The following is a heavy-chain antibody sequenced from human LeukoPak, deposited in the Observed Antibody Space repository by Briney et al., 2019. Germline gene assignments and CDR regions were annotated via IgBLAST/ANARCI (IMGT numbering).Heavy chain of an antibody. V-gene: IGHV4-4*02. J-gene: IGHJ4*02. CDR1: GGSISRNIW. CDR3: AKDQRWESPHYLDS. Sequence: SETLSLTCAVSGGSISRNIWWSWVRQPPGKGLEWIGEIYHSGGTNYNTTLKSRVTILLDKSKNQFSLKLTSVTAADTAVYYCAKDQRWESPHYLDSWGQGTLVTVSS. D-gene: IGHD1-26*01. CDR2: IYHSGGT.